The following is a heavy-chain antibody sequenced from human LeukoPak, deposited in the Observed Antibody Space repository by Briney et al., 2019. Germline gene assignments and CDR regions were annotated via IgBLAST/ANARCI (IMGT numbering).Heavy chain of an antibody. CDR2: IYYSGST. CDR3: ARTTTVRGTYYMDV. CDR1: TGSISSYY. J-gene: IGHJ6*03. D-gene: IGHD3-10*01. Sequence: PSETLSLTCIVSTGSISSYYWSWIRQPPGKGLEWIGYIYYSGSTNYNPSLKSRVTISVDTSKNRFSLKLRSVTAADTAVYYCARTTTVRGTYYMDVWGKGTTVTVSS. V-gene: IGHV4-59*01.